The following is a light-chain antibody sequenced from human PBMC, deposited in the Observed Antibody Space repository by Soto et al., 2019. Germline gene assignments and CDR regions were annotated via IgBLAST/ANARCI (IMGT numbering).Light chain of an antibody. CDR2: DVS. V-gene: IGLV2-14*01. CDR3: SSYTSSSTVV. Sequence: QSALTQPASVSGSPGQSITISCTGTSSDVGGYNYVSWYQQHPGNAPQLMIYDVSNRPPGVSNRFSGSKSGNTASLTISGLQAEDEADYYCSSYTSSSTVVFGGGTKLTVL. CDR1: SSDVGGYNY. J-gene: IGLJ2*01.